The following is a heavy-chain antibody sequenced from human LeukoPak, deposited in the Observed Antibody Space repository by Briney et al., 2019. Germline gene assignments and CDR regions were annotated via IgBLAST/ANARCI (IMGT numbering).Heavy chain of an antibody. CDR2: VKQDGSEK. Sequence: GGSLRLSCAASGFTFSNYWMSWVRQAPGKGLEWVAIVKQDGSEKYSVDSVKGRFIISRDNAKNSLYLQMNSLRAEDTAVYYCARVENYGSGSPVYYYGMDVWGQGTTVTVSS. J-gene: IGHJ6*02. CDR3: ARVENYGSGSPVYYYGMDV. V-gene: IGHV3-7*01. D-gene: IGHD3-10*01. CDR1: GFTFSNYW.